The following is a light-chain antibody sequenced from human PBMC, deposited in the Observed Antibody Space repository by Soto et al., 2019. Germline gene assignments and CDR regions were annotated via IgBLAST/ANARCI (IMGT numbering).Light chain of an antibody. CDR1: QSISSY. CDR3: QQSYSTPSIT. CDR2: AAS. Sequence: DIQMTQSPSSLSASVGDRVTITCRASQSISSYLNWYQQKPGEAPELLIYAASSLQSGVPSRFSGSGSGTDFTLTISSLQPEDFATYYCQQSYSTPSITFGQGTRLEI. V-gene: IGKV1-39*01. J-gene: IGKJ5*01.